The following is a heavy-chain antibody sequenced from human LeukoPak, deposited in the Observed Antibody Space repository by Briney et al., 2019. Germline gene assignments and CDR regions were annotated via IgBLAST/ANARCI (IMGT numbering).Heavy chain of an antibody. Sequence: GGSLRLSCAASGFTFSSYSMNWVRQAPGKGLEWVSSISSSSSYIYYADSVKGRFTISRDNAKNSLYLQMNSLRAEDTVVYYCARDRYDRSGYYDYWGQGTLVTVSS. CDR1: GFTFSSYS. J-gene: IGHJ4*02. CDR2: ISSSSSYI. D-gene: IGHD3-22*01. V-gene: IGHV3-21*01. CDR3: ARDRYDRSGYYDY.